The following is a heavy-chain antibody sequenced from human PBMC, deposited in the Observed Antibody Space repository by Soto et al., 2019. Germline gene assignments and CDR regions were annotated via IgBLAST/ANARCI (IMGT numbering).Heavy chain of an antibody. V-gene: IGHV4-39*01. CDR2: IYYSGST. CDR3: ARHNPDYDSSGYYGIVMDY. Sequence: TLSLTCTVSGGSISSSSYYWGWIRQPPGKGLEWIGSIYYSGSTYYNPSLKSRVTISVDTSKNQFSLKLSSVTAADTAVYYCARHNPDYDSSGYYGIVMDYWGQGTLVTVSS. CDR1: GGSISSSSYY. J-gene: IGHJ4*02. D-gene: IGHD3-22*01.